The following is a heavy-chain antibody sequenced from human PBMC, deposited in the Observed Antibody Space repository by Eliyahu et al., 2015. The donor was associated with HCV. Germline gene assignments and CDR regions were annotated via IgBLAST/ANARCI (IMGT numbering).Heavy chain of an antibody. D-gene: IGHD2-8*01. Sequence: QVQLQESGPGLVKPSQTLSLSCTVSGGSINSGGYYWNWIRQHPGKGLEWIGYIYYSGSTYYNPSLKSRVSISVDTSKIQFSLRLSSVTAADTAVYYCARARVQMGYAIDYWGQGTLVTVSS. CDR1: GGSINSGGYY. CDR2: IYYSGST. V-gene: IGHV4-31*03. CDR3: ARARVQMGYAIDY. J-gene: IGHJ4*02.